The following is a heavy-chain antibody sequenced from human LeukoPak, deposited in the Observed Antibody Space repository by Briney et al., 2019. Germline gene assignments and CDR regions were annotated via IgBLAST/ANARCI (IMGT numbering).Heavy chain of an antibody. CDR3: ARAFTSPGGFDP. CDR2: IYHSGNT. V-gene: IGHV4-38-2*01. J-gene: IGHJ5*02. Sequence: PSETLSLTCAVSGCSISSGYYWGWIRQPPGKGLEWIGSIYHSGNTNYNPSLKSRVTISVDTSKNQLSVKLSSVTAADTAVYYCARAFTSPGGFDPWGQGTLVTVSS. D-gene: IGHD3-16*01. CDR1: GCSISSGYY.